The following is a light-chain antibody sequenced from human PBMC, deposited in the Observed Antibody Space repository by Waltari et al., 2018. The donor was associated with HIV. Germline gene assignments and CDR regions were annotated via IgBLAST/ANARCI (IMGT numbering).Light chain of an antibody. J-gene: IGLJ2*01. V-gene: IGLV2-8*01. CDR1: SSYVGGYNY. CDR2: EVT. CDR3: SSYAGSNNLL. Sequence: QSALTQPPSASGSPGQSVTISCPGNSSYVGGYNYVSWYQQHPGQAPKLMIYEVTKRPSGVPDRFSGSKSGNTASLTVSGLQAEDEADYYCSSYAGSNNLLFGGGTKLTVL.